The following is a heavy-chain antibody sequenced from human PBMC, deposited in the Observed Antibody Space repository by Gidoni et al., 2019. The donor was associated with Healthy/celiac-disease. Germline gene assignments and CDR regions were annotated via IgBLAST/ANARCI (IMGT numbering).Heavy chain of an antibody. CDR1: GFTVSSDR. J-gene: IGHJ6*03. Sequence: EVQLVESEGGLVQPGGSLRLSCAASGFTVSSDRMTVVRKAPGKGLEVVSYISSSSSTIDYADSVKGRFTISRDNAKNSLYLQMNSLRDEDTAVYYCARQIPEYYYDSSGYLLDYMDVWGKGTTVTVSS. D-gene: IGHD3-22*01. CDR3: ARQIPEYYYDSSGYLLDYMDV. V-gene: IGHV3-48*02. CDR2: ISSSSSTI.